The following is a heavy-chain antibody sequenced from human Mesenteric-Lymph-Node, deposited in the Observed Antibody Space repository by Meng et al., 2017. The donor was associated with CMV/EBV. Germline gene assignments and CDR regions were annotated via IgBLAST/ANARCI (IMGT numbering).Heavy chain of an antibody. CDR3: AREAIYYYGMDV. Sequence: GGSLRLSCAASGFTVSSNYMSWVRQAPGKGLEWVSVIYSGGSTYYADSVKGRFTISRDNSKNTLYLQMNSLRAEDTAVYYCAREAIYYYGMDVWGQGTTVTVSS. CDR2: IYSGGST. CDR1: GFTVSSNY. V-gene: IGHV3-53*01. J-gene: IGHJ6*02.